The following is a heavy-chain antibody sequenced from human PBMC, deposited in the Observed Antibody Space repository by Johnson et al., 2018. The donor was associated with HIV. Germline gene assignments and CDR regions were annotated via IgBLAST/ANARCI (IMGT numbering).Heavy chain of an antibody. CDR2: ISSSGGTI. D-gene: IGHD4-17*01. CDR1: GFTFNDHY. V-gene: IGHV3-11*04. J-gene: IGHJ3*02. Sequence: QVQLVESGGGLVKPGGSLRLSCAASGFTFNDHYMSWIRQAPGKGLEWVSYISSSGGTISNADSVKGRFTISRNNAKNSLYLQMNSLRAGDTAVYYCARSGRGTLTTVPDAFDIWGQGTMVTVST. CDR3: ARSGRGTLTTVPDAFDI.